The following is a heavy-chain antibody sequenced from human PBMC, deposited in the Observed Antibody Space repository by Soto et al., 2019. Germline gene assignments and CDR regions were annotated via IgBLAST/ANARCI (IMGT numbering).Heavy chain of an antibody. D-gene: IGHD6-19*01. V-gene: IGHV3-30*18. CDR3: TKDKGPGPAVYYFDY. CDR1: GFTFRNYC. J-gene: IGHJ4*02. Sequence: GGYLRLCCAASGFTFRNYCMHWVRQAPGKGLEWVAVIASDGRDKKYTDSVRGRFTISRDNSKNTMYLEMNSLRGDDAAVYYCTKDKGPGPAVYYFDYWGQGTLVTVSS. CDR2: IASDGRDK.